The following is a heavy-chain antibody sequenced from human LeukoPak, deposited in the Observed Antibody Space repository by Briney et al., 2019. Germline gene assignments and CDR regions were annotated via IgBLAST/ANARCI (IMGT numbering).Heavy chain of an antibody. D-gene: IGHD3-9*01. J-gene: IGHJ4*02. CDR1: GYTFTGYY. V-gene: IGHV1-2*02. CDR2: INPNSGGT. CDR3: ARLHYDILTGYYKIDY. Sequence: ASVKVSCKASGYTFTGYYMHWVRQAPGQGLEWMGWINPNSGGTNYAQKFQGRVTMTRDTSISTAYMELSRLRSDDMAVYYCARLHYDILTGYYKIDYWGQGTLVTVSS.